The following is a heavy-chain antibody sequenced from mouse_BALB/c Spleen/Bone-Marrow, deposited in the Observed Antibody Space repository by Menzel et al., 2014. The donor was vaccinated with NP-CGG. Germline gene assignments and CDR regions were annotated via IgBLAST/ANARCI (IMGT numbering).Heavy chain of an antibody. J-gene: IGHJ3*01. CDR3: TRLHYYGYSAY. Sequence: EVKLVESGGGLVQPGGSLKLSRAASGFDFSRFWMSWVRQAPGKGLEWIGEINPDSSTINYTPSLKDKFIISRVNAKNTLYLQKSKVRSEDTALYYCTRLHYYGYSAYWGQGTLVTVST. D-gene: IGHD1-2*01. CDR1: GFDFSRFW. V-gene: IGHV4-1*02. CDR2: INPDSSTI.